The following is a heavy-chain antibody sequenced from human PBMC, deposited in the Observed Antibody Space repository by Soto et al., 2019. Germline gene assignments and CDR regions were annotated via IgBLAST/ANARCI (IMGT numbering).Heavy chain of an antibody. Sequence: EVQLVESGGGLAQPGGSLRLSCAASGFTFSGYEMNWVRQAPGKGLEWVSYIDSSGNTIDYADSVKGRFTISRDNAKNSLYLQMNSLRAEDTAIYYCATDGPAADFDHWGQGTQVTVSS. CDR1: GFTFSGYE. V-gene: IGHV3-48*03. J-gene: IGHJ4*02. CDR3: ATDGPAADFDH. CDR2: IDSSGNTI. D-gene: IGHD6-13*01.